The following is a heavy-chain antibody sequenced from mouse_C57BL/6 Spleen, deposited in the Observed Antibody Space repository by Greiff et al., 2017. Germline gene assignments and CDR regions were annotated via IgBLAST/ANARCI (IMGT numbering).Heavy chain of an antibody. CDR1: GYTFTDYN. D-gene: IGHD1-1*01. Sequence: EVQLQQSGPELVKPGASVKIPCKASGYTFTDYNMDWVKQSHGQSLEWIGDINPNNGGTIYNQKFKGKATLTVYKSSSTAYMELRRLTSEDTAVYYCARFTTVVATDYAMDYWGQGTSVTVSS. V-gene: IGHV1-18*01. J-gene: IGHJ4*01. CDR3: ARFTTVVATDYAMDY. CDR2: INPNNGGT.